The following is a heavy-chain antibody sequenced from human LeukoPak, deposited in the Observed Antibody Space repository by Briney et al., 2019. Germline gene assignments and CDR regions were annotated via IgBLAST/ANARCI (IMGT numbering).Heavy chain of an antibody. Sequence: SETLSLTCTVSGGSISGYYWSWIRQPPGKGLEWIGYIYYSGSTNYNPSLKSRVTISVDTSKNQFSLKLSSVTAADTAVYYCARDRYNWNDASDAFDIWGQGTMVTVSS. CDR3: ARDRYNWNDASDAFDI. CDR2: IYYSGST. D-gene: IGHD1-20*01. CDR1: GGSISGYY. J-gene: IGHJ3*02. V-gene: IGHV4-59*01.